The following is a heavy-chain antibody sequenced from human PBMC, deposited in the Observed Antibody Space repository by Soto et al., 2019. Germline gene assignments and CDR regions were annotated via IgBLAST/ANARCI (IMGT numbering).Heavy chain of an antibody. J-gene: IGHJ5*02. V-gene: IGHV4-39*01. CDR1: GGSISSSSYY. CDR3: ARRITGKTALNWFDP. CDR2: IYYSGST. D-gene: IGHD1-20*01. Sequence: SETLSLTCTVSGGSISSSSYYWGWIRQPPGKGLEWIGSIYYSGSTYYNPSLKSRVTISVDTSKNQFSLKLSSVTAADTAVYYCARRITGKTALNWFDPWGQGTLVTVSS.